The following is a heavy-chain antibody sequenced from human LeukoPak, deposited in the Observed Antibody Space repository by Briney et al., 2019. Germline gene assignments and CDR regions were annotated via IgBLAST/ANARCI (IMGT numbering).Heavy chain of an antibody. CDR2: ISYDGTYK. Sequence: GGSLRLSCAASGFTFSNYGIHWVRQAPGKGLEWMAVISYDGTYKYYADSVKGRFTISRDNAKNSLYLQMNSLRAEDTAVYYCARGTYSSGWSQHDYWGQGTLVTVSS. D-gene: IGHD6-19*01. J-gene: IGHJ4*02. V-gene: IGHV3-30*03. CDR1: GFTFSNYG. CDR3: ARGTYSSGWSQHDY.